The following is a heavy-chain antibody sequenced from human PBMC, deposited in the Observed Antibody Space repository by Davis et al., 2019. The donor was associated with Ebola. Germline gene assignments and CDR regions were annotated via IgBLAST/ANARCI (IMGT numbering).Heavy chain of an antibody. V-gene: IGHV1-3*01. CDR3: TAATPDY. Sequence: ASVKVSCKASGYTFTSYAMHWVRQAPGQRLEWMGWINAGNGNTKYSQKLQGRVTMTTDTSTSAAYMELSSLRSEDTAVYYCTAATPDYWGQGTLVTVSS. CDR1: GYTFTSYA. D-gene: IGHD6-25*01. J-gene: IGHJ4*02. CDR2: INAGNGNT.